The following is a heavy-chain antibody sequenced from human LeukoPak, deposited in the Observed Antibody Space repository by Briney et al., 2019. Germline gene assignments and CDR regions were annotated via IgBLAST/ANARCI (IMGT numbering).Heavy chain of an antibody. D-gene: IGHD6-19*01. V-gene: IGHV3-21*01. Sequence: PGGSLRLSCAASGFTFSSYSMNWVRQAPGKGLEWVSSISDSSDYLYYADSVKGRFTISRDNAKNSLYLQMNSLRAEDTAVYYCARDMAVADIDYWGQGTLVTVSS. CDR2: ISDSSDYL. CDR1: GFTFSSYS. CDR3: ARDMAVADIDY. J-gene: IGHJ4*02.